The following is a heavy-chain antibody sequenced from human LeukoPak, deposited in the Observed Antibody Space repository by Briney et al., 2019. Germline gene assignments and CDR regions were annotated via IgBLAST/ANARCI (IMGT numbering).Heavy chain of an antibody. CDR2: IKQDGSEK. CDR3: ARDINAGTDYGDYKSPYYYYFYYTDV. Sequence: GGSLRLSCAASGFTFSSYWMSWVRQAPGKELEWVANIKQDGSEKCYVDSVKGRFTISRDNAKNSLYLQMNSLRAEDTAVYYCARDINAGTDYGDYKSPYYYYFYYTDVWGKGTTVTVSS. CDR1: GFTFSSYW. V-gene: IGHV3-7*01. J-gene: IGHJ6*03. D-gene: IGHD4-17*01.